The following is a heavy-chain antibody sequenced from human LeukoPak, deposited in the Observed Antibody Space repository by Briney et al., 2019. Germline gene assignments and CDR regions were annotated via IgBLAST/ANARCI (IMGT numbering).Heavy chain of an antibody. D-gene: IGHD6-13*01. CDR3: AKAVAAAGTSDAFDI. CDR2: ISGSGGST. Sequence: GSLRLSCAASGFTFSSYVMSWVRQAPGKGLEWVSAISGSGGSTYYADSVKGRFTISRDNSKNTLYLQMNSLRAEDTAVYYCAKAVAAAGTSDAFDIWGQGTMVTVSS. CDR1: GFTFSSYV. J-gene: IGHJ3*02. V-gene: IGHV3-23*01.